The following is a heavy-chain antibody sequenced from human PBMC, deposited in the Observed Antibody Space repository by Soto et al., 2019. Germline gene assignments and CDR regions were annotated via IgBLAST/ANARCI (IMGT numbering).Heavy chain of an antibody. CDR3: AKGKTSGWYYFDF. CDR2: ISGSGGST. D-gene: IGHD6-19*01. CDR1: GFTFDSCA. Sequence: EVQILESGGGLVQPGGSLRLSCAASGFTFDSCAMSWVRQAPGKGLEWILGISGSGGSTYYADSVKGRFTISRDNSKNTVYLQMNSLRADDTAVYYSAKGKTSGWYYFDFWGQGTLVTVSS. J-gene: IGHJ4*02. V-gene: IGHV3-23*01.